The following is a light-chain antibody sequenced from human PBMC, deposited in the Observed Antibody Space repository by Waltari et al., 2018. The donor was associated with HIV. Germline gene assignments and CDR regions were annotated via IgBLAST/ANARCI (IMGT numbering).Light chain of an antibody. J-gene: IGLJ3*02. CDR2: EVS. V-gene: IGLV2-14*01. CDR3: SSYTSSSTRV. Sequence: SALTQPASVPGSPGQSITIPCTGTSSDVGGYTYVSWYQQHPGKAPKLIIYEVSNRPSGVSNRFSGSNSGNTASLTISGLQAEDEADYYCSSYTSSSTRVFGGGTNLTVL. CDR1: SSDVGGYTY.